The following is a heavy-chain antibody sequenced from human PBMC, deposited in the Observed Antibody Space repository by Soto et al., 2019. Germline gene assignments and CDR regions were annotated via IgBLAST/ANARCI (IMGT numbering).Heavy chain of an antibody. D-gene: IGHD6-13*01. CDR1: GYTLTSYD. Sequence: QVQLVQSGAEVKKPGASVKVSCKASGYTLTSYDINWVRQATGQGLEWMGWMNPNSGNTGYAQKFQGRVTMTRNTSISTAYMELSSLRSEDTAVYYCARPRIAAAGTAAYYYYYMDVWGKGTTVTVSS. J-gene: IGHJ6*03. V-gene: IGHV1-8*01. CDR2: MNPNSGNT. CDR3: ARPRIAAAGTAAYYYYYMDV.